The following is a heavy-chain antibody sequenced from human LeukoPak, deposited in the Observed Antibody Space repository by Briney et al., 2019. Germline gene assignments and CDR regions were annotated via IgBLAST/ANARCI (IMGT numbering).Heavy chain of an antibody. CDR2: IIPIFSIT. J-gene: IGHJ3*02. Sequence: GASVKVSCKTSGGTFSSDIISWVRQAPGQGLEWMGEIIPIFSITNYAQKFQGRVTITADKSTSTAYMELSSLRSEDTAMYYCARRYCTNGVCYHDRGAFDIWGQGTMVTVSS. D-gene: IGHD2-8*01. CDR3: ARRYCTNGVCYHDRGAFDI. V-gene: IGHV1-69*10. CDR1: GGTFSSDI.